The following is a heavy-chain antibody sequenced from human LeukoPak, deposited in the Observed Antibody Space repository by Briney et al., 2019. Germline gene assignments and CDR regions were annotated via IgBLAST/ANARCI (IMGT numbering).Heavy chain of an antibody. CDR3: ARENIVVVVAATLQNWFDP. CDR1: GFTFSSYG. J-gene: IGHJ5*02. Sequence: GGSLRLSCAASGFTFSSYGMHWVRQAPGKGLEWVAVISYDGSNKYYADSVKGRFTISRDNSKNTLYLQMNSLRAEDTAVYYCARENIVVVVAATLQNWFDPWGQGTLVTVSS. D-gene: IGHD2-15*01. V-gene: IGHV3-30*05. CDR2: ISYDGSNK.